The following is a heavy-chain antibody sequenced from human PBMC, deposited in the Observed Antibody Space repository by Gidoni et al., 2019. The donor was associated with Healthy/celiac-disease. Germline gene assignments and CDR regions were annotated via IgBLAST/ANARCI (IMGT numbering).Heavy chain of an antibody. V-gene: IGHV3-30*18. CDR1: GFTFSSYG. Sequence: QVQLVESGGGVVQPGRSLRLSCAASGFTFSSYGMHWVRQAPGKGLEWVAVISYDGSNKYYADSVKGRFTISRDNSKNTLYLQMNSLRAEDTAVYYCAKAGYSSGFYFDYWGQGTLVTVSS. D-gene: IGHD6-19*01. J-gene: IGHJ4*02. CDR3: AKAGYSSGFYFDY. CDR2: ISYDGSNK.